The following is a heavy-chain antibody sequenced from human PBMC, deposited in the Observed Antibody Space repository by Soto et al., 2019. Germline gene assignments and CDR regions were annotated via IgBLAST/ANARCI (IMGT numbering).Heavy chain of an antibody. D-gene: IGHD2-2*01. CDR1: GYTFTGYY. CDR2: INPNSGGT. V-gene: IGHV1-2*04. CDR3: ARDLYCSSTSCHNNWFDP. Sequence: QVQLVQSGAEVKKPGASVKVSCKASGYTFTGYYMHWVRQAPGQGLEWMGWINPNSGGTNYAQKFQGWVTMTRDTSISTAYMELSRLRSDDTAVYYCARDLYCSSTSCHNNWFDPWGQGTLVTVSS. J-gene: IGHJ5*02.